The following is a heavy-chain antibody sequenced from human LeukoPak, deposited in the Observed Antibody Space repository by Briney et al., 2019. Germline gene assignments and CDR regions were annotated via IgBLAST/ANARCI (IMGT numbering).Heavy chain of an antibody. J-gene: IGHJ5*02. V-gene: IGHV1-8*01. Sequence: ASVKVSCKASGDTFTSYDINWVRQATGQGLEWMGWMNPNSGNTGYAQKFQGRVTMTRNTSISTAYMELSSLRSEDTAVYYCAREDFTMVRGVISWFDPWGQGTLVTVSS. CDR3: AREDFTMVRGVISWFDP. CDR1: GDTFTSYD. D-gene: IGHD3-10*01. CDR2: MNPNSGNT.